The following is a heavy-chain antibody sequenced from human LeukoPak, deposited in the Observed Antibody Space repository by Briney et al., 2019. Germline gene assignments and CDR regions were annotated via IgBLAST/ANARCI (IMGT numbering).Heavy chain of an antibody. CDR3: GRGHWGLDY. CDR1: GFTFSDSY. J-gene: IGHJ4*02. V-gene: IGHV3-11*04. Sequence: GGSLRLSCAASGFTFSDSYMTWIRQAPGKGLEWVSFISNSGDSIYYADSVKGRFTTSRDNAKNSLFLQMNSLRAEDTAVYYCGRGHWGLDYWGQGALVTVSS. CDR2: ISNSGDSI. D-gene: IGHD7-27*01.